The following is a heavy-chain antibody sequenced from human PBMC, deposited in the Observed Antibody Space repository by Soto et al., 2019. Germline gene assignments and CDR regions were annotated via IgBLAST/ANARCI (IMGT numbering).Heavy chain of an antibody. J-gene: IGHJ3*02. CDR3: AITYYYDSSGYYSGAFDI. D-gene: IGHD3-22*01. V-gene: IGHV3-53*01. CDR2: IYSGGST. Sequence: GGSLRLSCAASGFTVSSNYMSWVRQAPGKGLEWVSVIYSGGSTYYADSVKGRFTISRDNSKNTLYLQMNSLRAEDTAVYYCAITYYYDSSGYYSGAFDIWGQGTMVTVSS. CDR1: GFTVSSNY.